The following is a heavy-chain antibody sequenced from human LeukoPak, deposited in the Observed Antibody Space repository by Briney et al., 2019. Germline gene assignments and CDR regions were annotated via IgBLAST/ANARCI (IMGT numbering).Heavy chain of an antibody. V-gene: IGHV3-48*04. CDR2: ISSSGSTI. Sequence: PGGSLRLSCAASGLTFSNYGMAWVRQAPGKGLEWVSYISSSGSTIYYADSVKGRFTISRDNAKNSLYLQMNSLRAEDTAVYYCARDMLSLLAATRDDAFDIWGQGTMVTVSS. D-gene: IGHD2-15*01. CDR1: GLTFSNYG. CDR3: ARDMLSLLAATRDDAFDI. J-gene: IGHJ3*02.